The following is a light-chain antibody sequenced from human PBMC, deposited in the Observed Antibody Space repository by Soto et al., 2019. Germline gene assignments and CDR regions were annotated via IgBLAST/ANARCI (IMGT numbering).Light chain of an antibody. J-gene: IGLJ1*01. Sequence: QSVLTQPASVSGSPGHSITISYTGTSSDVGAYNYDSWYQQYPGEAPKVIIYDVSHRPAGVSNRFSGSKSGNTASLTISGLQTQDEADYYCSSYTSATTYVFGTGTKVTVL. CDR3: SSYTSATTYV. V-gene: IGLV2-14*01. CDR2: DVS. CDR1: SSDVGAYNY.